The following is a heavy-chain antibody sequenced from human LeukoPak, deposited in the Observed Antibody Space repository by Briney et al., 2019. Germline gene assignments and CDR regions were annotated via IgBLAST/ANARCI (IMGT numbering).Heavy chain of an antibody. D-gene: IGHD3-22*01. J-gene: IGHJ4*02. CDR2: IYTSGST. Sequence: SETLSLTCTVSGGSISSGSYYWSWIRQPAGKGLEWIGRIYTSGSTNYNPSLKSRVTISVDTSKNQFSLKLSSVTAADTAVYYCARGSYDSSGYYIKPFDYWGQGTLVTVSS. CDR3: ARGSYDSSGYYIKPFDY. CDR1: GGSISSGSYY. V-gene: IGHV4-61*02.